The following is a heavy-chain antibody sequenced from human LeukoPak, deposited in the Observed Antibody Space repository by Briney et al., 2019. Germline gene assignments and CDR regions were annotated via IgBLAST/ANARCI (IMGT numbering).Heavy chain of an antibody. D-gene: IGHD2-2*01. J-gene: IGHJ4*02. CDR1: GDSVSNNSAG. Sequence: SQTLSLTCAISGDSVSNNSAGWNWIRQSPSRGLEWLGRTYYRSKWYSDFAVSVRSRITINSDTSKNQFSLQLSSVTPEDTAVYYCARGYCSSISCYVDYWGQGTLVTVSS. V-gene: IGHV6-1*01. CDR3: ARGYCSSISCYVDY. CDR2: TYYRSKWYS.